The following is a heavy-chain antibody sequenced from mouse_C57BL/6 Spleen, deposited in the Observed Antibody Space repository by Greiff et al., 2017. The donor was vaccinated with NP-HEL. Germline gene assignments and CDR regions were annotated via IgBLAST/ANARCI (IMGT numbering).Heavy chain of an antibody. CDR2: IYPGDGDT. V-gene: IGHV1-82*01. CDR1: GYAFSSSW. CDR3: ARRGLGNLYAMDY. D-gene: IGHD2-1*01. Sequence: QVQLKESGPELVKPGASVKISCKASGYAFSSSWLNWVKQRPGKGLEWIGRIYPGDGDTNYNGKFKGKATLTADKSSSTAYMQLSSLTSEDSAVYFCARRGLGNLYAMDYWGQGTSVTVSS. J-gene: IGHJ4*01.